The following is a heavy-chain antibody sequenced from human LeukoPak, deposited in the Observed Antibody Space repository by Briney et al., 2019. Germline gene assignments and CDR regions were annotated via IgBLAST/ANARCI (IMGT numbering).Heavy chain of an antibody. CDR3: ARGYSNNFYGFDH. CDR1: GDTFSKYR. Sequence: SVKVSCKASGDTFSKYRISWVRQAPGQGLEWMGGITPLSGTTHYSQNFQGRVTITADKSTSTVYMEVSSLRFDVTAMYYCARGYSNNFYGFDHWGQGTLVTVSS. CDR2: ITPLSGTT. D-gene: IGHD5-12*01. V-gene: IGHV1-69*06. J-gene: IGHJ4*02.